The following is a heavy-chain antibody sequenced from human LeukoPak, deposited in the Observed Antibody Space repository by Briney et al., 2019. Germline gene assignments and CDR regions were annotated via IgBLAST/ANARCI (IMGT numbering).Heavy chain of an antibody. CDR3: ARETCTNGVCYYYFDY. CDR1: GFRFSNFS. V-gene: IGHV3-48*01. J-gene: IGHJ4*02. CDR2: ISSSSRTI. Sequence: GGSLRLSCAASGFRFSNFSMNWVRQAPGKGLEWLAYISSSSRTIYYPNSVKGRFTISRDNAKSSLYLQMNSLRAEDTAIYYCARETCTNGVCYYYFDYWGQGSLVTVSS. D-gene: IGHD2-8*01.